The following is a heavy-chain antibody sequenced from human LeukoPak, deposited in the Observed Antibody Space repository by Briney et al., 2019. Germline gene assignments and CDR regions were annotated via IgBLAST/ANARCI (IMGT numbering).Heavy chain of an antibody. CDR2: ISWNSGSI. V-gene: IGHV3-9*01. CDR1: GFTFDDYA. Sequence: GGSLRLSCAASGFTFDDYAMHWVRQAPGKGLEGVSGISWNSGSIGYADYVKGRFTISRDNAKNSLYLQMNSLRAEDTALYYCSAFKGGWYSGVYWGQGTLVTVSS. D-gene: IGHD6-19*01. J-gene: IGHJ4*02. CDR3: SAFKGGWYSGVY.